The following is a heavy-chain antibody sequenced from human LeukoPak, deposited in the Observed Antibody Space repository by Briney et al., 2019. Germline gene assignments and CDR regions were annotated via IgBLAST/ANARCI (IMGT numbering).Heavy chain of an antibody. J-gene: IGHJ4*02. D-gene: IGHD1-1*01. V-gene: IGHV4-59*01. CDR2: MHYSGDS. CDR1: GNSISSFF. CDR3: ARDLELERNRWNYFES. Sequence: PSETLSLTCTVSGNSISSFFWSWIRQPPGKGLEWIGSMHYSGDSKYNPSLRSRVSLSIDTSKQQFSLRLSSVTAAETAVYYCARDLELERNRWNYFESWGQGALVTVSS.